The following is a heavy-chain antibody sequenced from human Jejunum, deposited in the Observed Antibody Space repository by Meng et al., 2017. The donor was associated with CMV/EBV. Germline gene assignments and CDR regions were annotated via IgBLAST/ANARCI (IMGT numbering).Heavy chain of an antibody. J-gene: IGHJ4*02. Sequence: GSLSLSCAASGFTFSSHTMSWVRQAPGKGLEWVSSITGSGTSTYYADSVKGRFTVSRDSSKNSLYLQMNSLRAEDTAVYYCAKLTDSWGQGALVTVSS. CDR1: GFTFSSHT. CDR3: AKLTDS. V-gene: IGHV3-23*01. CDR2: ITGSGTST.